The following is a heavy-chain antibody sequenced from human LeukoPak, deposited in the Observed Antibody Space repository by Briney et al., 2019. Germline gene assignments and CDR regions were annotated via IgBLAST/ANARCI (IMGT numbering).Heavy chain of an antibody. CDR2: IYYSGST. Sequence: SETLSLTCTVSGGSISSYYWSWIRQPPGKGLEWIGYIYYSGSTNYNPSLKSRVTISVDTSKNQFSLKLSSVTAADTAVYYCARVVRTMTVVVIGYFDYWGQGTLVTVSS. V-gene: IGHV4-59*08. D-gene: IGHD3-22*01. CDR3: ARVVRTMTVVVIGYFDY. CDR1: GGSISSYY. J-gene: IGHJ4*02.